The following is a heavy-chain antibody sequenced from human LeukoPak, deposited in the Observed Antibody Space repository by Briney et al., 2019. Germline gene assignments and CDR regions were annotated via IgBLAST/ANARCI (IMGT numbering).Heavy chain of an antibody. J-gene: IGHJ4*02. CDR3: ARGPWFGEFPYYFDF. Sequence: GGSLRLSCAASGFTFISHTMNWVRQAPGKGLEWVSSITSNSSYVFYGDSVKGRFTISRDNAKNSLFLQMNGLRAEDTAVYYCARGPWFGEFPYYFDFWGQGTLVTVSS. V-gene: IGHV3-21*01. CDR2: ITSNSSYV. CDR1: GFTFISHT. D-gene: IGHD3-10*01.